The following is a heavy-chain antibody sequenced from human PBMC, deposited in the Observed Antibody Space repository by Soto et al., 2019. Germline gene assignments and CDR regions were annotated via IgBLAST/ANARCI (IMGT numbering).Heavy chain of an antibody. CDR1: GFTFSSYA. CDR3: AKDLYDVWSGPSAFDI. J-gene: IGHJ3*02. V-gene: IGHV3-23*01. D-gene: IGHD3-3*01. Sequence: GGSLRLSCAASGFTFSSYAMSWVRQAPGKGLEWVSAISGSGGSTYYADSVKGRFTASRDNSKNTLYLQMNSLRAEDTAVYYFAKDLYDVWSGPSAFDIWGQGTMVTISS. CDR2: ISGSGGST.